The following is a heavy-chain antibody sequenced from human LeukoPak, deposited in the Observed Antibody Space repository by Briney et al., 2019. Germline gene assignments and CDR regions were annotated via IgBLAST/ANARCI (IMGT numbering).Heavy chain of an antibody. CDR2: ISSSSSNI. Sequence: PGGSLRLSCAASGFSFRRYSINWVRQAPGKGLEWVSYISSSSSNIHYADSVKGRFTISRDNAKNSLYLQMNSLRDEDTAVYYCARDWYGHLLWGQGTLVTVSS. CDR1: GFSFRRYS. J-gene: IGHJ4*02. V-gene: IGHV3-48*02. D-gene: IGHD6-13*01. CDR3: ARDWYGHLL.